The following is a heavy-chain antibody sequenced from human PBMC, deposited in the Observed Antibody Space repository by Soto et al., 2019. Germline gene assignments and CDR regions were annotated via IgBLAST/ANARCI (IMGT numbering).Heavy chain of an antibody. V-gene: IGHV5-51*01. J-gene: IGHJ6*02. D-gene: IGHD3-10*01. CDR2: IYPGDSDT. CDR1: GYSFTSYW. Sequence: GESLKISCKGSGYSFTSYWIGWVRQMPGKGLEWMGIIYPGDSDTRYSPSFQGQVTISADKSISTAYLQWSSLKASDTAMYYCARREGSGDTNYYHYYGMDVWGQGTTVTVSS. CDR3: ARREGSGDTNYYHYYGMDV.